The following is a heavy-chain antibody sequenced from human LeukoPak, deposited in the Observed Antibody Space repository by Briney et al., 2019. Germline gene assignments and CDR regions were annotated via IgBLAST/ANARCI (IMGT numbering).Heavy chain of an antibody. CDR3: ARDATQYSTSPNWFDP. J-gene: IGHJ5*02. CDR1: GFRFSTYS. D-gene: IGHD6-13*01. CDR2: ISSTSTT. Sequence: GGSLRLSCAASGFRFSTYSMNWVRQAPGKGLEWVSYISSTSTTYYADSVKGRFTISRDNAKNSLSLQTNSLRDEDTAVYYCARDATQYSTSPNWFDPWGQGTLVTVSS. V-gene: IGHV3-48*02.